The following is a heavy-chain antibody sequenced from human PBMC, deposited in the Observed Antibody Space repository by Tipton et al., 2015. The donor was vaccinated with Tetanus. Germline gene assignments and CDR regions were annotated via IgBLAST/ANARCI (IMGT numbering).Heavy chain of an antibody. CDR2: IYYSGST. D-gene: IGHD3-10*01. Sequence: TLSLTCTVSGGSISSSSYYWGWIRQPPGKGLEWIGSIYYSGSTYYNPSLKSRVTISVDTSKNQFSLKLSSVTAAGTAVYYCARGTGGAFDIWGQGTMVTVSS. V-gene: IGHV4-39*01. CDR1: GGSISSSSYY. CDR3: ARGTGGAFDI. J-gene: IGHJ3*02.